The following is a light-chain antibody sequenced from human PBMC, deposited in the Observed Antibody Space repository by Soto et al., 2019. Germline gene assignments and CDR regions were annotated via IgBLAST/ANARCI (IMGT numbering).Light chain of an antibody. CDR3: QQSYSTPRT. CDR2: AAS. V-gene: IGKV1-39*01. Sequence: DILMSQSPSSLSASVGDRVTITCRASQTINSYLNWYQHKPGKAPKLLIYAASSLQGGVPSRFSGSGSGTDFTLTISTLQPEDFAIYYCQQSYSTPRTFGQGTKV. CDR1: QTINSY. J-gene: IGKJ1*01.